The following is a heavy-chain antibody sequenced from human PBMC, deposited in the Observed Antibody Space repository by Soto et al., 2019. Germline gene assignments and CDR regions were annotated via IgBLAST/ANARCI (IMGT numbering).Heavy chain of an antibody. V-gene: IGHV3-21*01. D-gene: IGHD2-15*01. CDR3: VRLSCSGGSCGLYGMGL. CDR2: ISSSGTYI. Sequence: GGSLRLSCAASGFVFSSFTINWVRQAPGKGLEWVSAISSSGTYIFYADSLKGRFTISRDNAKHSVSLQMNSLRAEDTAVYYCVRLSCSGGSCGLYGMGLFGQWKTVTVS. CDR1: GFVFSSFT. J-gene: IGHJ6*02.